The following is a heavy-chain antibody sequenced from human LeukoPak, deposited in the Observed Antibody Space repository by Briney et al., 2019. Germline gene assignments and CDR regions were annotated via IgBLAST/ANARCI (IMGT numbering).Heavy chain of an antibody. J-gene: IGHJ4*02. D-gene: IGHD2-21*01. V-gene: IGHV3-49*03. Sequence: GGSLRLSCTASGSTSGDDALNWFRQAPGKGLEWVGFIRRKTYGGTTEYAASVKGRFTISRDDSKSIAYLQMNSLKTEDTAVYYCTRDRVGLWWFNWGQGTLVTVSS. CDR2: IRRKTYGGTT. CDR3: TRDRVGLWWFN. CDR1: GSTSGDDA.